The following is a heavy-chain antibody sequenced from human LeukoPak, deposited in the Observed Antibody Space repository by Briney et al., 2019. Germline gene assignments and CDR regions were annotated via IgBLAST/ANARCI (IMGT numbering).Heavy chain of an antibody. Sequence: GRSLRLSCAASGFTFSSYAMSWVRRAPGKGLEWVSAISGSGGSTYYADSVKGRFTISRDNSKNTLYLQMNSLRAEDTAVYYCATSGCSSTSCPNYGMDVWGQGTTVTVSS. J-gene: IGHJ6*02. CDR1: GFTFSSYA. D-gene: IGHD2-2*01. V-gene: IGHV3-23*01. CDR3: ATSGCSSTSCPNYGMDV. CDR2: ISGSGGST.